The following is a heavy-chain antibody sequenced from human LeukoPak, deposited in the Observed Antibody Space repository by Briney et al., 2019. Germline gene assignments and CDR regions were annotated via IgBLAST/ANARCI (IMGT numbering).Heavy chain of an antibody. CDR2: VYPGVSNT. Sequence: GEALKISLKGSGYSFTNYWIGWVRQMPGKGLEWVGVVYPGVSNTRYNPSFQGQATISAAKTITTAYLQWSSLKASDTAMYYCARHAPPVVITDSWGQGTLVTVSS. V-gene: IGHV5-51*01. CDR3: ARHAPPVVITDS. J-gene: IGHJ1*01. D-gene: IGHD3-22*01. CDR1: GYSFTNYW.